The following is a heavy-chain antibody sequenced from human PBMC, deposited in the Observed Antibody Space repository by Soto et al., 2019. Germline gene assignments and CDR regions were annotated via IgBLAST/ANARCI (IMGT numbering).Heavy chain of an antibody. Sequence: PSETLSLPCAVYGGSFSGYYWNWIRQPPGKGLEWVGEINAGGGTNYNPSLKSRVTISVDTSKNQFSLNLTSMTAADTAVYYCARDEVPQWFTKGYNGMDVWGQGTTVTVS. CDR1: GGSFSGYY. J-gene: IGHJ6*02. CDR3: ARDEVPQWFTKGYNGMDV. D-gene: IGHD3-10*01. CDR2: INAGGGT. V-gene: IGHV4-34*01.